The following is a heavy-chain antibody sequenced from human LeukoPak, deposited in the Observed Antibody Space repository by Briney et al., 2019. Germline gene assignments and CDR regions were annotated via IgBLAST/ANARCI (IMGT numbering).Heavy chain of an antibody. CDR1: GFTVSSNY. V-gene: IGHV3-66*02. J-gene: IGHJ4*02. Sequence: GGSLRLSCAASGFTVSSNYMSWVRQAPGKGLEWVSVIYSGGSTYYADSVKGRFTISRDNSKNTLYLQMNSLRAEDTAVYYCAREGHYSNSFDYWGQGTLVTISS. D-gene: IGHD4-11*01. CDR3: AREGHYSNSFDY. CDR2: IYSGGST.